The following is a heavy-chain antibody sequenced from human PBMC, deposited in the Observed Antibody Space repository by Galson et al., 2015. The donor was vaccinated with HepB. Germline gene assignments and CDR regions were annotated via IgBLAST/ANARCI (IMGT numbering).Heavy chain of an antibody. J-gene: IGHJ4*02. V-gene: IGHV1-69*13. CDR2: IIPLFGRA. CDR1: GGTFSNYG. D-gene: IGHD3-3*01. CDR3: ARVFSGEPYLQYFFY. Sequence: SVKVSCKASGGTFSNYGINWVRQAPGQGLGWMAGIIPLFGRANYAEKFQQRVTITADQSTATAYMELRSLRTEDTAIYYCARVFSGEPYLQYFFYWGQGTQVTVSS.